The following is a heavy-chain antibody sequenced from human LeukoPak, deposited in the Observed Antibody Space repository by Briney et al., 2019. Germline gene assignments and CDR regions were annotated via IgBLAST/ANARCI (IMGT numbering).Heavy chain of an antibody. CDR3: ARVRGYCDNHNCHTSSDYYYMDV. J-gene: IGHJ6*03. D-gene: IGHD2-15*01. Sequence: PGGSLRLSCAASGFKFDDYGMTWVRQAPGKGLEWVSGISYNGGNTGYACSVKGRFTISRDNAKNSLYLQMNSLSAEDTALYYCARVRGYCDNHNCHTSSDYYYMDVWGKGATVTVSS. CDR2: ISYNGGNT. CDR1: GFKFDDYG. V-gene: IGHV3-20*04.